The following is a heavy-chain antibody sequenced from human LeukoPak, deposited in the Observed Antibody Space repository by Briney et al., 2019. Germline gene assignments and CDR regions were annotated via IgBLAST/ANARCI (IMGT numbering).Heavy chain of an antibody. CDR2: ISGSGVST. V-gene: IGHV3-23*01. CDR1: GFTFRTSG. CDR3: ARDLYSSGWYPDY. D-gene: IGHD6-19*01. Sequence: GGTLRLSCAASGFTFRTSGMSWVRQAPGKGLEWVSAISGSGVSTYYADSVKGRFTISRDNAKNSLYLQMNSLRAEDTAVYYCARDLYSSGWYPDYWGQGTLVTVSS. J-gene: IGHJ4*02.